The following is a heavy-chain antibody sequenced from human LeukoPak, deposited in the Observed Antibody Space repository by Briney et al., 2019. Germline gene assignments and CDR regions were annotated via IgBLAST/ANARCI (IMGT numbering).Heavy chain of an antibody. CDR3: ARDHRVIAAAQRAFDI. V-gene: IGHV3-11*01. Sequence: GGSLRLSCAASGFTFSDYYMSWIRQAPGKGLEWVSYISSSGSTIYYADSVKGRFTISRDNAKNSLYLQMNSLRAEDTAVYYCARDHRVIAAAQRAFDIWGQGTMVTVSS. CDR1: GFTFSDYY. J-gene: IGHJ3*02. CDR2: ISSSGSTI. D-gene: IGHD6-13*01.